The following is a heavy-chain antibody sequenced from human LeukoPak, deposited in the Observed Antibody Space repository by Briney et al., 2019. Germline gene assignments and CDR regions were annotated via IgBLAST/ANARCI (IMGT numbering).Heavy chain of an antibody. Sequence: ASVKVSCKASGYTFTSYGISWGRQAPGQGLEWMGWFSAYNGNTNYTQKLQGRVTMTTDTSTSTAYMELRSLRSDDTAVYYCARDGAPYEYVWGSYRDPEYFDYWGQGTLVTVSS. CDR2: FSAYNGNT. J-gene: IGHJ4*02. D-gene: IGHD3-16*02. V-gene: IGHV1-18*01. CDR3: ARDGAPYEYVWGSYRDPEYFDY. CDR1: GYTFTSYG.